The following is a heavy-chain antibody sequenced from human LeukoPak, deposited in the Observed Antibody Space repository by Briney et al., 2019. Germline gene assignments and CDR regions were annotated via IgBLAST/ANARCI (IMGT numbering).Heavy chain of an antibody. V-gene: IGHV4-61*02. CDR1: GGSISSGYYY. J-gene: IGHJ6*03. D-gene: IGHD3-10*01. CDR3: ARDPHYYGSGSGNSYYMDV. CDR2: IYTSGST. Sequence: PSETLSLTCTVSGGSISSGYYYWNWIRQPAGKGLEWIGRIYTSGSTNYNPSLKSRVTISIDTSKNQFSLKLSSVTAADTTVYFCARDPHYYGSGSGNSYYMDVWGKGTTVTISS.